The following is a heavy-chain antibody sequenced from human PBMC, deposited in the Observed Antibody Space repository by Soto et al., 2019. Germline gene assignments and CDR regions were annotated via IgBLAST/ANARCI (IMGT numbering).Heavy chain of an antibody. V-gene: IGHV3-30*18. D-gene: IGHD6-19*01. CDR1: GFTFGSYG. CDR2: ISYDGSNK. CDR3: AKVSSGWYCWYFDL. J-gene: IGHJ2*01. Sequence: QVQLVESGGGVVQPGRSLRLSCAASGFTFGSYGMHWVRQAPGKGLEWVAVISYDGSNKYYADSVKGRFTISRDNSKNTLYLQMNSLRAEDTAVYYCAKVSSGWYCWYFDLWGRGTLVTVSS.